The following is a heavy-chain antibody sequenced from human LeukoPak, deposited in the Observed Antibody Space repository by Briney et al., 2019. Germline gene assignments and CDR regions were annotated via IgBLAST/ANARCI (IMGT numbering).Heavy chain of an antibody. CDR1: RGSISSYH. CDR2: IYTSGST. V-gene: IGHV4-4*07. Sequence: PSETLSLTCTVFRGSISSYHWNWIRQPAGKGLEWIGRIYTSGSTTCNPSLKSRVTISVDKSKNQFSLKLRSVTAADTAVYYCAREGYYYFDYWGQGTLVTVSS. CDR3: AREGYYYFDY. D-gene: IGHD5-18*01. J-gene: IGHJ4*02.